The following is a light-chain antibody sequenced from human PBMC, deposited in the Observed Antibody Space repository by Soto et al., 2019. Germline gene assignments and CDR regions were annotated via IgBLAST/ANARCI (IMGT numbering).Light chain of an antibody. J-gene: IGKJ5*01. CDR2: DAS. V-gene: IGKV3-11*01. Sequence: EIVLTQSPATLSLSPGERATLSCRASQSVSSYLAWYQQKPGQAPRLLIHDASNRATGIPARFSGSGSGTDFTLTISSLEPEDFAVYYCQQRSNWPPRITFGQGTRLEIK. CDR1: QSVSSY. CDR3: QQRSNWPPRIT.